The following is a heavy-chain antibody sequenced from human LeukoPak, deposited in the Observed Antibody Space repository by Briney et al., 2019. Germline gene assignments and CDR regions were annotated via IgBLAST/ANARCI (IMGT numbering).Heavy chain of an antibody. CDR3: AKDQRELVVVAATQTYYYYMDV. D-gene: IGHD2-15*01. CDR1: GFTFSSYG. V-gene: IGHV3-33*06. J-gene: IGHJ6*03. CDR2: IWYDGSNK. Sequence: GGSLRLSCAASGFTFSSYGMHWVRHAPGKGLEWVAVIWYDGSNKYYADSVKGRFTISRDNSKNTLYLQMNSLRAEDTAVYYCAKDQRELVVVAATQTYYYYMDVWGKGTTVTVSS.